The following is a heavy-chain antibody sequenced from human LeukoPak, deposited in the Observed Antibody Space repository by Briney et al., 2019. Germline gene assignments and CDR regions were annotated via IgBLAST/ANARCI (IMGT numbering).Heavy chain of an antibody. CDR1: GFTFSTSA. D-gene: IGHD2-2*01. CDR3: AKDQGQAVVPRRFDY. J-gene: IGHJ4*02. V-gene: IGHV3-23*01. CDR2: IYYSGGNT. Sequence: GGSLRLSCVASGFTFSTSAMSWVRQAPGKGLEWVSTIYYSGGNTYSADSVKGRFTISRDNAKNTLYLQMNSLRAEDTAVYYCAKDQGQAVVPRRFDYWGQGTLVTVSS.